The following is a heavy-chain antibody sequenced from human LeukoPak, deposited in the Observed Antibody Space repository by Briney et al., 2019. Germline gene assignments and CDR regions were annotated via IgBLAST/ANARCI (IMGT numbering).Heavy chain of an antibody. V-gene: IGHV3-9*01. CDR1: GFTFDDYA. Sequence: GGSLRLSCAASGFTFDDYAMHWVRQAPGKGLEWVSGIRWDRGTVGYAGSVKGRFTMSRDNAKNSLYLQMNSLRAEDTAVYYCARDRSTYDSIFDAFDIWGQGTMVTVSS. CDR2: IRWDRGTV. D-gene: IGHD3-22*01. J-gene: IGHJ3*02. CDR3: ARDRSTYDSIFDAFDI.